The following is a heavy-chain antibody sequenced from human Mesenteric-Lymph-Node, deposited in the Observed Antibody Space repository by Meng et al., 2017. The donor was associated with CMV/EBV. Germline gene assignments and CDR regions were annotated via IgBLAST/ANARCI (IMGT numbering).Heavy chain of an antibody. D-gene: IGHD4-23*01. V-gene: IGHV4-34*01. CDR2: INHSGST. CDR3: ARHQRWLKSEGGFNY. J-gene: IGHJ4*02. Sequence: VQLQQWGGGLLKPSDTLSLTCAVYGGSFSGYYWSWIRQPPGKGLEWIGEINHSGSTNYNPSLKSRVTISVDTSKNQFSLKLSSVTAADTAVYYCARHQRWLKSEGGFNYWGQGTLVTVSS. CDR1: GGSFSGYY.